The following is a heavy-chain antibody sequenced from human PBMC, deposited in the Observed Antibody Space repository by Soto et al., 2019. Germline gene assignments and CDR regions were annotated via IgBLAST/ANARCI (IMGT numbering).Heavy chain of an antibody. D-gene: IGHD2-2*01. J-gene: IGHJ6*02. CDR2: ISYSGDAA. Sequence: GGSLRLSCEVSGFTFRNYAMSWVRQPPGKGLEWVSSISYSGDAAYHADSVKGRFTISRDNAKNTLFLQMNSLRAEDTAIYYCARGGSCTSTSCYDYYYSGLDVWGQGTTVTVSS. V-gene: IGHV3-23*01. CDR3: ARGGSCTSTSCYDYYYSGLDV. CDR1: GFTFRNYA.